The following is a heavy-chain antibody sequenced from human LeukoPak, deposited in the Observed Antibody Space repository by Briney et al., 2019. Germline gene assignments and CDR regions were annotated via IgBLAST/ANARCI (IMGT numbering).Heavy chain of an antibody. CDR3: ARVANYDILTGSRFLDY. CDR2: IDPSDSYT. J-gene: IGHJ4*02. V-gene: IGHV5-10-1*01. D-gene: IGHD3-9*01. CDR1: GYSFTSYW. Sequence: GESLKISCKGSGYSFTSYWISWVRQMPGKGLEWMGRIDPSDSYTNYSPSFQGHVTISADKSISTAYLQWSSLKASGTAVYYCARVANYDILTGSRFLDYWGQGTLVTVSS.